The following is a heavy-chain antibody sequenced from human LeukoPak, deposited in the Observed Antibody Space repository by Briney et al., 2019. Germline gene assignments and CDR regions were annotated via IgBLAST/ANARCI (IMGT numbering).Heavy chain of an antibody. D-gene: IGHD5-24*01. Sequence: GGSLRLSCAASRFTFSSYAMHWVRQAPGKGLEWVAVISYDGSNKYYADSVKGRFTISRDNSKNTLYLQMNSLRAEDTAVYYCARDFPLQEDAFDIWGQGTMVTVSS. J-gene: IGHJ3*02. CDR1: RFTFSSYA. CDR3: ARDFPLQEDAFDI. CDR2: ISYDGSNK. V-gene: IGHV3-30-3*01.